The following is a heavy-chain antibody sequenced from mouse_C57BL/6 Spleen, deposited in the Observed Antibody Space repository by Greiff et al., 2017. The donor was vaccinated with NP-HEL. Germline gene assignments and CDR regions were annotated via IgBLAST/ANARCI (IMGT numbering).Heavy chain of an antibody. CDR2: IYPRSGNT. D-gene: IGHD2-5*01. CDR1: GYTFTSYG. CDR3: ARSEDSNFSFDY. V-gene: IGHV1-81*01. J-gene: IGHJ2*01. Sequence: VKLQESGAELARPGASVKLSCKASGYTFTSYGISWVKQRTGQGLEWIGEIYPRSGNTYYNEKFKGKATLTADKSSSTAYMELRSLTSEDSAVYFCARSEDSNFSFDYWGQGTTLTVSS.